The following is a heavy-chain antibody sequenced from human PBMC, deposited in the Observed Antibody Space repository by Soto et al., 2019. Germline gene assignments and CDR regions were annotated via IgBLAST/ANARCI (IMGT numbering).Heavy chain of an antibody. CDR2: VNPILSMS. D-gene: IGHD3-10*01. CDR3: ATSYGSGYRAFDY. V-gene: IGHV1-69*04. CDR1: GDTFSFYS. J-gene: IGHJ4*02. Sequence: QVQLVQSGAEVKRPGSSVKVSYKASGDTFSFYSINWVRQAPGLGLEWMGRVNPILSMSNYAQRFQGRVTMTADKSTSTAYMELSGLRSEDTAMYYCATSYGSGYRAFDYWGQGALVTVSS.